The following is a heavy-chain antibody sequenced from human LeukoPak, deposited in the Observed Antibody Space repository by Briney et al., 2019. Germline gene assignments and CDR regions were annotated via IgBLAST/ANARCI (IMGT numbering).Heavy chain of an antibody. CDR3: ARDLVPGTTGY. V-gene: IGHV4-59*01. D-gene: IGHD1-1*01. J-gene: IGHJ4*02. CDR2: IYYSGST. Sequence: SETLSLTRTVSGGSISSYYWSWIRQPPGKGLEWIGYIYYSGSTNYNPSLKSRVTISVDTSKNQFSLKLSSVTAADTAVYYCARDLVPGTTGYWGQGTLVTVSS. CDR1: GGSISSYY.